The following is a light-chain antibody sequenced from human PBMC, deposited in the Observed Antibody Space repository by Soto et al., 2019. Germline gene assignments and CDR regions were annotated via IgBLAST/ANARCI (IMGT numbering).Light chain of an antibody. CDR1: QSVSSK. CDR3: QQYNNWLWT. J-gene: IGKJ1*01. CDR2: GAS. V-gene: IGKV3-15*01. Sequence: EIVMRQSPATLSVSPGERATLSCRASQSVSSKVAWYQQKPGQAPSLLIYGASTRATGIPVRFSGSGSGTEFTLTISSLQSEDFAVYYCQQYNNWLWTFGQGTKVEI.